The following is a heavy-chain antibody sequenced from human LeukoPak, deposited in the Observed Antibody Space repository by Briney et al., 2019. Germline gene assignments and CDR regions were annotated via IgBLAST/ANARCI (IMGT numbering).Heavy chain of an antibody. D-gene: IGHD3-10*01. CDR1: GFTFNSFA. Sequence: GGSLRLSCAASGFTFNSFAMSWVRQAPGKGLEWVSSISSSSSYIYYADSVKGRFTISRDNAKNSLYLQMNSLRAEDTAVYYCARGEMVRGVIAHFDYWGQGTLVTVSS. V-gene: IGHV3-21*01. J-gene: IGHJ4*02. CDR3: ARGEMVRGVIAHFDY. CDR2: ISSSSSYI.